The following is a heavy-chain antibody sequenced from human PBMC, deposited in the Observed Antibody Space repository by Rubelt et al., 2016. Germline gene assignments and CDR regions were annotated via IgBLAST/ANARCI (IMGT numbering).Heavy chain of an antibody. CDR3: AKDSSPGYCSGSTCYSYYFDS. J-gene: IGHJ4*02. D-gene: IGHD2-15*01. Sequence: GLEWVSVIYSGGGTYYADSVKGRFTISRDNSKNTLYLQMSSLRVEDTAVYYCAKDSSPGYCSGSTCYSYYFDSWGQGTLVTVSS. V-gene: IGHV3-66*01. CDR2: IYSGGGT.